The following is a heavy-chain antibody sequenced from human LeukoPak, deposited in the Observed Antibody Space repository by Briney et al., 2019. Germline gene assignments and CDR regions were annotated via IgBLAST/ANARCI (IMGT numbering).Heavy chain of an antibody. D-gene: IGHD5-24*01. CDR1: GGSISSSGYY. Sequence: SETLSLTCTVSGGSISSSGYYWGWIRQPPGKGLEWIGTIYYSGSTYYSPSLKSRVTISVGTSKNQFSLKLTSVTAADTALYYCARLRDGYSTKQFDYWGQGTLVTVSS. CDR2: IYYSGST. V-gene: IGHV4-39*01. CDR3: ARLRDGYSTKQFDY. J-gene: IGHJ4*02.